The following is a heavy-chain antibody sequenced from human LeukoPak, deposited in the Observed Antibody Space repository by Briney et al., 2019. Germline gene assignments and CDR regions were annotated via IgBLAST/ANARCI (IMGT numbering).Heavy chain of an antibody. CDR2: INYSGST. Sequence: SDTLSLTCTVSGGSISSYYWSWIRQPPGKGLEWIGYINYSGSTNYNPSLKSRVTISVDTSKNQFSLKLSSVTAADTAVYYCARLVGRWPQCGYWGEGTLVSVSS. J-gene: IGHJ4*02. D-gene: IGHD5-24*01. V-gene: IGHV4-59*07. CDR1: GGSISSYY. CDR3: ARLVGRWPQCGY.